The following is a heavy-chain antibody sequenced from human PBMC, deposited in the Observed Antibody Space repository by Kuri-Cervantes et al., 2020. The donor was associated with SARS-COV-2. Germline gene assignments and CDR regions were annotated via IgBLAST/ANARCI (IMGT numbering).Heavy chain of an antibody. D-gene: IGHD6-19*01. CDR1: GFTLSNYW. CDR3: AKDLGGSGWHPVDY. CDR2: ISGSGGST. V-gene: IGHV3-23*01. Sequence: GESLKISCAASGFTLSNYWMHWVRQAPGKGLEWVSAISGSGGSTYYADSVKGRFTISRDNSKNTLYLQMNSLRAEDTAVYYCAKDLGGSGWHPVDYWGQGTLVTVSS. J-gene: IGHJ4*02.